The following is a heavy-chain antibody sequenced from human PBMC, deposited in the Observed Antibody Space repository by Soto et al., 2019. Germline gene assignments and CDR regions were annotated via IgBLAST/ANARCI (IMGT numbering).Heavy chain of an antibody. Sequence: GASVKVCCKASGYTFTSYDINWVRQATGQGPEWMGWMNPNSGNTGYAQKFQGRVTMTRNTSISTAYMELSSLRSEDTAVYYCARGLKGRWAIFGVVINYNWFDHWR. D-gene: IGHD3-3*01. CDR1: GYTFTSYD. V-gene: IGHV1-8*01. CDR3: ARGLKGRWAIFGVVINYNWFDH. J-gene: IGHJ5*02. CDR2: MNPNSGNT.